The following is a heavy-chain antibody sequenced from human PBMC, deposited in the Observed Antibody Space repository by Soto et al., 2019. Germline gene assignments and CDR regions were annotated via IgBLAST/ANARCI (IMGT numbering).Heavy chain of an antibody. CDR3: ASGNYYYCMDV. CDR2: IYHSGST. V-gene: IGHV4-59*01. CDR1: GGSISSDY. J-gene: IGHJ6*03. Sequence: SETLSLTCTVSGGSISSDYWSWIRQPPGKGLEWIGYIYHSGSTNYNPSLKSRVTISVDTSKNQFSLKLSSVTAADTAVYYCASGNYYYCMDVWGKGTTVTVSS.